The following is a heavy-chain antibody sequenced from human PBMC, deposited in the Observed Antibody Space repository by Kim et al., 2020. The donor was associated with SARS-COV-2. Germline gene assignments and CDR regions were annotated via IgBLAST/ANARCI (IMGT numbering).Heavy chain of an antibody. D-gene: IGHD3-10*01. CDR3: ARRTGPELLWFGELRSNWFDP. J-gene: IGHJ5*02. CDR2: IYYSGST. V-gene: IGHV4-39*01. CDR1: GGSISSSSYY. Sequence: SETLSLTCTVSGGSISSSSYYWGWIRQPPGKGLEWIGSIYYSGSTYYNPSLKSRVTISVDTSKNQFSLKLSSVTAADTAVYYCARRTGPELLWFGELRSNWFDPWGQGTLVTVSS.